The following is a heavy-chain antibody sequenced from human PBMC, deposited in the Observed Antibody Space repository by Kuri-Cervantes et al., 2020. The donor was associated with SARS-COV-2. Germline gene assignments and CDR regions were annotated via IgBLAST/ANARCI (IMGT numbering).Heavy chain of an antibody. CDR1: GGTFSSYA. V-gene: IGHV1-69*13. CDR3: ARLGWDFWSGYRNYYYYYMDV. D-gene: IGHD3-3*01. J-gene: IGHJ6*03. Sequence: SVKVSCKASGGTFSSYAISWVRQAPGQGLEWMGGIIPIFGTANYAQKFQGRVTITADESTSTAYMELSNLRSEDTAVYYCARLGWDFWSGYRNYYYYYMDVWGKGTTVTVSS. CDR2: IIPIFGTA.